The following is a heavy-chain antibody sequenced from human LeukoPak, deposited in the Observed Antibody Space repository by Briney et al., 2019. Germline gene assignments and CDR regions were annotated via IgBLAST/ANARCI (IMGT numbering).Heavy chain of an antibody. J-gene: IGHJ6*03. D-gene: IGHD1-1*01. CDR1: GGSISSYY. CDR3: ARYDPYYYYVDV. V-gene: IGHV4-39*07. Sequence: SSETLSLTCTVSGGSISSYYWGWIRQPPGKGLEWIGSIYYSGSTYYNPSLKSRVTISVDTSKNQFSLKLSSVTAADTAVYYCARYDPYYYYVDVWGKGTTVTVSS. CDR2: IYYSGST.